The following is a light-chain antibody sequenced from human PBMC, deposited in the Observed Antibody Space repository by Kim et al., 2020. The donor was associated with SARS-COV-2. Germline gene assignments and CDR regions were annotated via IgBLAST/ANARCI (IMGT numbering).Light chain of an antibody. V-gene: IGKV3-15*01. CDR3: LQCNKWPYT. CDR1: QGVGSD. Sequence: SVSQGESSTPSCRARQGVGSDLAWYQQKPGQAPRLLIFDASTRATGIPDRFSGSGSGTDFSLTISSLQSEDFAVYYCLQCNKWPYTFGQGTKLEI. CDR2: DAS. J-gene: IGKJ2*01.